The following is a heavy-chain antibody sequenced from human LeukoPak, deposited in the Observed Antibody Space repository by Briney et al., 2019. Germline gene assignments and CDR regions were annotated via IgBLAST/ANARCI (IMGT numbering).Heavy chain of an antibody. J-gene: IGHJ1*01. Sequence: QSGGSLRLSCAASGFTFSSYAMHWVRQAPGKGLEWVAVISYDGSNKYYADSVKGRFTISRDNSKNTLYLQMNSLRAEDTAVYYCAREIPGRSYSGSTGGFQHWGQGTLVTVSS. D-gene: IGHD1-26*01. CDR3: AREIPGRSYSGSTGGFQH. CDR2: ISYDGSNK. V-gene: IGHV3-30*04. CDR1: GFTFSSYA.